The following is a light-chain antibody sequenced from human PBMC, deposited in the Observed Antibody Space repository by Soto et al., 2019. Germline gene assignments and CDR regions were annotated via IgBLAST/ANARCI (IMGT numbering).Light chain of an antibody. CDR2: DNN. V-gene: IGLV1-51*01. Sequence: QSVLTQPPSVSASPGQKVTISCSGSTSNIGINFVSWYQQVPGTAPKLLIYDNNQRPSGIPDRFSGSKSGTSATLAITGLQTGDEADYYCGTWDNSLSGSICGGGTKLTVL. J-gene: IGLJ2*01. CDR3: GTWDNSLSGSI. CDR1: TSNIGINF.